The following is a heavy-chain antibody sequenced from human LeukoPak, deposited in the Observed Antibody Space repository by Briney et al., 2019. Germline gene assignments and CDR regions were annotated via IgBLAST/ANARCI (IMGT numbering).Heavy chain of an antibody. CDR1: EFSPISHW. V-gene: IGHV3-7*01. CDR2: IKEDGSER. Sequence: GGSLRLSCAASEFSPISHWMTWVRRAPGKGLEWVADIKEDGSERYYVDSVKGRFTISRDKAKNSVFLQMDSLRSEDTAFYYCARVVVTTSDEWPPRDSPYDEIDYWGQGTLVTVPS. CDR3: ARVVVTTSDEWPPRDSPYDEIDY. D-gene: IGHD2-15*01. J-gene: IGHJ4*02.